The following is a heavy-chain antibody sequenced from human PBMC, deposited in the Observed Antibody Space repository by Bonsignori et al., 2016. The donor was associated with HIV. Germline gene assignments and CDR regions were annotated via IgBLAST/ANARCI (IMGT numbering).Heavy chain of an antibody. V-gene: IGHV3-11*01. CDR2: ISSSGSTI. D-gene: IGHD2-21*02. CDR1: GFTFSDYY. CDR3: ARVVYTSAIFDY. J-gene: IGHJ4*02. Sequence: GGSLRLSCAASGFTFSDYYMTWIRQAPGKGLEWISYISSSGSTIYYADSVKGRFTISRDNAKNSLYLQMNSLRAEDTAVYYCARVVYTSAIFDYWGQGTLVTVSS.